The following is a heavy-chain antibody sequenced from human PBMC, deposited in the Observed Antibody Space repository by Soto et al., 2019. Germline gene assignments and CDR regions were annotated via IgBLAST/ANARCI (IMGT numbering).Heavy chain of an antibody. CDR3: ARQGGYSSSNYYYYYGMDV. D-gene: IGHD6-13*01. Sequence: GESLKISCKGSGYSCTSYWIGWVRQMPGKGLEWMGIIYPGDSDTRYSPSFQGQVTISADKSISTAYLQWSSLKASDTAMYYCARQGGYSSSNYYYYYGMDVWGQGTTVTVSS. J-gene: IGHJ6*02. CDR2: IYPGDSDT. CDR1: GYSCTSYW. V-gene: IGHV5-51*01.